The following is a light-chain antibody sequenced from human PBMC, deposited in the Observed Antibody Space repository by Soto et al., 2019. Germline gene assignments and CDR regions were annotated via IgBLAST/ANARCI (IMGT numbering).Light chain of an antibody. CDR2: ADN. CDR1: SSDVGGYNY. Sequence: QSALTQPASVSGSPGQSITISCTGTSSDVGGYNYVSWYQQFPGTAPKLLIYADNIRPSGVPDRFSGSKSATSASLAITGLQPDDEADYYCQSYDRSLVGLVFGAGTKLTVL. J-gene: IGLJ3*02. CDR3: QSYDRSLVGLV. V-gene: IGLV2-14*01.